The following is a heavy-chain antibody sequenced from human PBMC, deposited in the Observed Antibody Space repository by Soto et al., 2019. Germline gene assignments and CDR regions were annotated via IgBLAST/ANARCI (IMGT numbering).Heavy chain of an antibody. CDR2: INHSGST. CDR1: GGSFSGYY. V-gene: IGHV4-34*01. Sequence: SETLSLACAVYGGSFSGYYWSWIRQPPGKGLEWIGEINHSGSTNYNPSLKSRVTISVDTSKNQFSLKLSSVTAADTAVYYCARGLRYSSGRGYYFDYWGQGTLVTVSS. CDR3: ARGLRYSSGRGYYFDY. D-gene: IGHD6-19*01. J-gene: IGHJ4*02.